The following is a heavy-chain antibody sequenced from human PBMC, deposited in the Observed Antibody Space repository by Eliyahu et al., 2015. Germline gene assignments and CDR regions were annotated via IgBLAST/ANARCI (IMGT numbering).Heavy chain of an antibody. J-gene: IGHJ2*01. D-gene: IGHD3-10*01. Sequence: QLQLQESGPGLVKPSETLSLTCTVSGGSISSSSYYWGWIRQPPGKGLEWIGSIYYSGSTYYHPSLKSRVTISVDTPKNQFSLKLSSVTAADTAVYYCASPYYYGSGSQQNWYFDLWGRGTLVTVSS. CDR2: IYYSGST. CDR1: GGSISSSSYY. V-gene: IGHV4-39*01. CDR3: ASPYYYGSGSQQNWYFDL.